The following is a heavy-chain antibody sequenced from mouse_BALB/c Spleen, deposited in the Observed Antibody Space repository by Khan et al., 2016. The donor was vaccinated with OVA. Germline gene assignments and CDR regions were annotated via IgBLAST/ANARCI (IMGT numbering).Heavy chain of an antibody. V-gene: IGHV5-6*01. D-gene: IGHD1-1*01. CDR1: GFTFSTYG. CDR3: ARLAYYYDSEGFAY. J-gene: IGHJ3*01. CDR2: ISTGGHYT. Sequence: EVELVESGGDLVEPGGSLKLSCAASGFTFSTYGMSWVRQTPDRRLEWVATISTGGHYTYYPDSVRGRFTISRDNARNTLYLQMTSQKYEDTAMFYCARLAYYYDSEGFAYWGQGTLVTVSA.